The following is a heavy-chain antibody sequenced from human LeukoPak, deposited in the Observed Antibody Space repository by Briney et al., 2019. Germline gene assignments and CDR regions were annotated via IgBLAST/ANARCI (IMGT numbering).Heavy chain of an antibody. D-gene: IGHD5-12*01. V-gene: IGHV3-30-3*01. Sequence: PGGSLRLSCAASGFTFSSYAMHWVRQAPGKGLEWVAVISYDGSNKYYADSVKGRLTISRDNSKNTLYLQMNSLRAEDTAVYYCARGSDIVATDGELDYWGQGTLVTVSS. J-gene: IGHJ4*02. CDR1: GFTFSSYA. CDR2: ISYDGSNK. CDR3: ARGSDIVATDGELDY.